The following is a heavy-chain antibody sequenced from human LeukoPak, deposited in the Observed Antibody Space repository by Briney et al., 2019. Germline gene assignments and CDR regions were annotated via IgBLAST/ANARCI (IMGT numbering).Heavy chain of an antibody. V-gene: IGHV3-7*01. CDR3: ARELRGSSCSDY. CDR1: GFTFSSYW. Sequence: GGSLRLSCAASGFTFSSYWMTWVRQAPGKRLEWLANIKQDGSEKSYVDSVKGRFTISRDNAKNSLYLQMNSLRAEDTAVYYCARELRGSSCSDYWGQGTLVTVSS. D-gene: IGHD6-13*01. CDR2: IKQDGSEK. J-gene: IGHJ4*02.